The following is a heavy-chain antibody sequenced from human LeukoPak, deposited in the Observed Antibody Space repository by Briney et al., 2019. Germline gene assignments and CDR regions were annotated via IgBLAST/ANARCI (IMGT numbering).Heavy chain of an antibody. CDR2: IYHSGST. Sequence: SETMSLTCAVSGYSISIGYYWGWIRQPPGKGLEWIGSIYHSGSTYYNPSLKSRVTISVGTSKNQFSLKLSSVTAADTAVYYCARHLYDSSGYYPYYFDYWGQGTLVTVSS. V-gene: IGHV4-38-2*01. D-gene: IGHD3-22*01. J-gene: IGHJ4*02. CDR1: GYSISIGYY. CDR3: ARHLYDSSGYYPYYFDY.